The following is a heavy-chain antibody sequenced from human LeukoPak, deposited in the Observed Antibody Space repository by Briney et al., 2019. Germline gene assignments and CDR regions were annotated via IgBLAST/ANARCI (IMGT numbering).Heavy chain of an antibody. Sequence: SETLSLTCTVSGGSISGYYWSWIRQPPGKGLEWIGYIYYSGSTNSNPSLKSRVTISVDPSKHQFSLNLNSVTAADTAVYYCARVVHVGRGSSARYYGMDVWGQGTTVTVSS. J-gene: IGHJ6*02. CDR2: IYYSGST. D-gene: IGHD6-6*01. V-gene: IGHV4-59*01. CDR1: GGSISGYY. CDR3: ARVVHVGRGSSARYYGMDV.